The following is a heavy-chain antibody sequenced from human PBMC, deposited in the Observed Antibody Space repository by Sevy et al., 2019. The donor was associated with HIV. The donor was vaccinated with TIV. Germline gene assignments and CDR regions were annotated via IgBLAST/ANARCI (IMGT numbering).Heavy chain of an antibody. CDR2: IHYSGST. J-gene: IGHJ4*02. V-gene: IGHV4-39*01. CDR1: GGSISSSSYY. CDR3: ARHLSGSYSIDY. D-gene: IGHD1-26*01. Sequence: SETLSLTCTVSGGSISSSSYYWGWIRQPPGKGLEWIGSIHYSGSTYYNPSLKSRVTISVATSKNQFSLKLSSVTAADTAVYYCARHLSGSYSIDYWGQGTLVTVSS.